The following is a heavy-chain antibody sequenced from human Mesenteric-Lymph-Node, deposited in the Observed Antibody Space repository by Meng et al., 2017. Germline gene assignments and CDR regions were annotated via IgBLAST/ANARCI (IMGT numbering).Heavy chain of an antibody. CDR2: INSDGSTT. Sequence: GESLKISCAASGFTFSSYWMHWVRQAPGKGLMWVSRINSDGSTTTYADSVKGRFTISRDDSKNTLYLQMNSLKTEDTAVYYCTTDGYYYDAFDIWGQGTMVTVSS. V-gene: IGHV3-74*01. D-gene: IGHD3-22*01. J-gene: IGHJ3*02. CDR3: TTDGYYYDAFDI. CDR1: GFTFSSYW.